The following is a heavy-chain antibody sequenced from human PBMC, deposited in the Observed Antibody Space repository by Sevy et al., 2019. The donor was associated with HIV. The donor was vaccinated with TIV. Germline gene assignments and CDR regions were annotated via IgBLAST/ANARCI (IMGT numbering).Heavy chain of an antibody. Sequence: ASVKVSCKASGYTFTNYGISWVRQAPGQGLEWMEWISAHNGNTNYAQKLQGRVTMTTDTSTSTASMELRSLRSDDTAVYYCARDLSHTGRFGAFDIWGQGTMVTVSS. J-gene: IGHJ3*02. CDR2: ISAHNGNT. D-gene: IGHD3-3*01. V-gene: IGHV1-18*01. CDR3: ARDLSHTGRFGAFDI. CDR1: GYTFTNYG.